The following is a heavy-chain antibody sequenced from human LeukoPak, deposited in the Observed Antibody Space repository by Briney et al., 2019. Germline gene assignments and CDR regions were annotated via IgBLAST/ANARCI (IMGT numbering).Heavy chain of an antibody. J-gene: IGHJ4*02. CDR2: ISGGGST. CDR1: GFTFSSYG. CDR3: AKVQSEVTPFDY. D-gene: IGHD5-18*01. V-gene: IGHV3-23*01. Sequence: GGSLRLSCAASGFTFSSYGMSWVRQAPGKGLEWVSTISGGGSTYYAGSVKGRFTISRDNSKNTLYLQMNSLRAEDTAVYYCAKVQSEVTPFDYWGQGTLVTVSS.